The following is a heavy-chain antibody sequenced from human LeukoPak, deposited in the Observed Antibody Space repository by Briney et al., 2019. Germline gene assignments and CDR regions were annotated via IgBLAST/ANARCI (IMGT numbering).Heavy chain of an antibody. D-gene: IGHD1-26*01. V-gene: IGHV3-66*01. CDR3: ARDGGTYGSWESGSFFYYALDV. Sequence: GGSLRLSCAASGLTVSVSYMSWVRQAPGKGLEWVSGLYSVGTTDYADSVKGRFTISRDGSKNTLYLQMNSLRAEDTAVYFCARDGGTYGSWESGSFFYYALDVWGQGTTVIVSS. CDR2: LYSVGTT. CDR1: GLTVSVSY. J-gene: IGHJ6*02.